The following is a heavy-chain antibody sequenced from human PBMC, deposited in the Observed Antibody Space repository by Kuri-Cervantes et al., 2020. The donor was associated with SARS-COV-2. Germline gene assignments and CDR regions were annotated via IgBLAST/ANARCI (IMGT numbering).Heavy chain of an antibody. CDR1: GGTFSSYA. CDR2: IIPIFGTA. Sequence: SVKVSCKASGGTFSSYAISWVRQAPGQGLEWMGGIIPIFGTANYAQKFQGRVTITADESTSTAYMELSSLRAEDTAVYYCARDPTNYYDSSGYLDYWGQGTLVTVSS. CDR3: ARDPTNYYDSSGYLDY. D-gene: IGHD3-22*01. J-gene: IGHJ4*02. V-gene: IGHV1-69*13.